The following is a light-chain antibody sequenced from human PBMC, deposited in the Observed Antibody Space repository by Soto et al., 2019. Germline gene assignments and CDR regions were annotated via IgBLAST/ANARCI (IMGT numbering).Light chain of an antibody. J-gene: IGKJ1*01. CDR3: QQSYSTPET. V-gene: IGKV1-39*01. Sequence: DIQMTQSPSSLSASVGERVTITCRASQSISTYLNWYQQKPGEAPQLLIYAASSLQSGVPSRFSGSGSGTDFTLTISSLQPEDFATYYSQQSYSTPETFGQGTKVEIK. CDR1: QSISTY. CDR2: AAS.